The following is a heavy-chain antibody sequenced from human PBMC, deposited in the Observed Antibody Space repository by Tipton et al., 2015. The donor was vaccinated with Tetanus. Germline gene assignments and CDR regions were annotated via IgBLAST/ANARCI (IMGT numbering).Heavy chain of an antibody. D-gene: IGHD6-13*01. CDR1: GGSFSGYY. CDR2: INHSGST. CDR3: ARGGIAAAGTGY. J-gene: IGHJ4*02. V-gene: IGHV4-34*01. Sequence: LSLTCAVYGGSFSGYYWSWIRQPPGKGLEWIGEINHSGSTNYNPSLKSRVTISVDTSKNQFSLKLSSVTAADTAVYYCARGGIAAAGTGYWGQGTLVTVSS.